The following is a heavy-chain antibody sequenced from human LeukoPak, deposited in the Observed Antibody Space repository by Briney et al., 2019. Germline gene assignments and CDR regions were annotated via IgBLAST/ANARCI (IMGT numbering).Heavy chain of an antibody. Sequence: GGSLRLSCAASGFTVSNNYMSWVRQAPGKGLEWVSIIYSGGSIYYADSVRGRFTFSRDNSKNTLYLQMNGLRAEDTAVYYCAKDPNGDYVGAFDMWGQGTMVTVSS. CDR1: GFTVSNNY. D-gene: IGHD4-17*01. CDR3: AKDPNGDYVGAFDM. CDR2: IYSGGSI. V-gene: IGHV3-53*01. J-gene: IGHJ3*02.